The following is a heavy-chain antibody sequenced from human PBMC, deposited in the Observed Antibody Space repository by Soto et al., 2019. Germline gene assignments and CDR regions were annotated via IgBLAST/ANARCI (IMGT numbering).Heavy chain of an antibody. Sequence: ASVKVSCKASGGTFSSYTISWVRQAPGQGLEWMGRIIPILGIANYAQKFQGRVTITADKSTSTAYMELSSLRSEDTAVYYCARASLSSGSYYKHFDYWGQGTLVTV. V-gene: IGHV1-69*02. J-gene: IGHJ4*02. CDR2: IIPILGIA. CDR3: ARASLSSGSYYKHFDY. D-gene: IGHD3-10*02. CDR1: GGTFSSYT.